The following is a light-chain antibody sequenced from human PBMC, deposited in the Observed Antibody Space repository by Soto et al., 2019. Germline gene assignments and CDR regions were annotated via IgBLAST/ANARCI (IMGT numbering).Light chain of an antibody. J-gene: IGLJ3*02. Sequence: QSVLTQPPSASGTPGQRVTISCSGSSSNIGRNYVYWYQQLPGTAPKLLIYRNNQRPSGVPDRFSGSKSGTSAPLAISGLRSEDEADYYCAAWDDSLSGTWVFGGGTQLTVL. CDR3: AAWDDSLSGTWV. CDR2: RNN. V-gene: IGLV1-47*01. CDR1: SSNIGRNY.